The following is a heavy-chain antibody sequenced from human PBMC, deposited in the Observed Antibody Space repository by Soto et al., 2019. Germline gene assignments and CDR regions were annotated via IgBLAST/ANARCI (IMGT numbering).Heavy chain of an antibody. CDR3: ATTVTTLGLDS. CDR2: IFPGDSDS. CDR1: GYRFTNTW. V-gene: IGHV5-51*01. Sequence: DVQLVQSGAEVKKPGESLKISCKSSGYRFTNTWIGWVRQMPGKGLGWMGAIFPGDSDSNYGPSFEGHVTITADKSITTAYLQWSSLKSSDTAVYYCATTVTTLGLDSWGQGTLVIVYS. J-gene: IGHJ4*02. D-gene: IGHD4-17*01.